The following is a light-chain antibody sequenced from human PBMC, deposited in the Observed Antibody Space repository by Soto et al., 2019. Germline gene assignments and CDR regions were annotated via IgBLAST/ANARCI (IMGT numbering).Light chain of an antibody. J-gene: IGKJ1*01. CDR1: QGIRNW. CDR2: AAS. V-gene: IGKV1D-16*01. CDR3: QQYNNNSPWT. Sequence: DSHITPYPSSVAASICDRFTITCRASQGIRNWLAWYQQTPGKAPELLIFAASSMQSGVPSRFSGSGSETEFTLTISGRQPSEFASYYSQQYNNNSPWTFGQGTKVDI.